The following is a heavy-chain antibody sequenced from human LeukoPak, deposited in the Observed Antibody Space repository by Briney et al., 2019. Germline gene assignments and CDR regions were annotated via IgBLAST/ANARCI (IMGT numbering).Heavy chain of an antibody. V-gene: IGHV4-59*01. J-gene: IGHJ3*02. D-gene: IGHD4-11*01. CDR1: GGSISSYY. CDR3: ARDTTRAFDI. Sequence: SETLSLTCTVSGGSISSYYWSWIRQPPGKGLEWIGYIYYSGSTNYNPSLKSRVTISVDTSKNQFPLKLSSVTAADTAVYYCARDTTRAFDIWAKGQWSPSLQ. CDR2: IYYSGST.